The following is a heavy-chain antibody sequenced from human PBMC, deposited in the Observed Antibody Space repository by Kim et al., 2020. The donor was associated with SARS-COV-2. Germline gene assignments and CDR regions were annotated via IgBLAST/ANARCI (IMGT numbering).Heavy chain of an antibody. CDR2: INGGNGYT. D-gene: IGHD3-22*01. Sequence: ASVKVSCKASGYTFSTYALHWVRQAPGQRLDWMGWINGGNGYTEYSQKFQGRVTFTKDTSAKTAYMELSSLRSEDTAVYYCARDHRNSSGYYSFDYWGQGTLVTVSS. V-gene: IGHV1-3*01. CDR3: ARDHRNSSGYYSFDY. J-gene: IGHJ4*02. CDR1: GYTFSTYA.